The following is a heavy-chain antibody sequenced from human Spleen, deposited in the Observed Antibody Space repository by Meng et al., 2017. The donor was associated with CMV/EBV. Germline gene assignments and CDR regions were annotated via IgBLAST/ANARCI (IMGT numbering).Heavy chain of an antibody. CDR2: IYGGDSTT. Sequence: CAASGLTFSSDAMNWVRQAPGRGLEWVSVIYGGDSTTYYADSVKGRFTISRDDSKNTLYLQMNSLKAEDTAVYYCAKGTSNSWAQFDSWGQGTLVTVSS. V-gene: IGHV3-23*03. CDR3: AKGTSNSWAQFDS. CDR1: GLTFSSDA. J-gene: IGHJ4*02. D-gene: IGHD6-13*01.